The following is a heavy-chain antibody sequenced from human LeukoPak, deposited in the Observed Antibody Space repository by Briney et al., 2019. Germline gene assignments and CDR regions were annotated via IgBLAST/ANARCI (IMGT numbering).Heavy chain of an antibody. J-gene: IGHJ5*02. D-gene: IGHD3-3*01. CDR1: GGSISSYY. CDR2: IYTSGST. V-gene: IGHV4-4*07. CDR3: AREGISLRFLESFRFDP. Sequence: PSETLSLTCTVSGGSISSYYWSWIRQPAGKGLEWIGRIYTSGSTNYNPSLKSRVTMSVDTSKNQFSLKLSSVTAADTAVYYCAREGISLRFLESFRFDPWGQGTLVTVSS.